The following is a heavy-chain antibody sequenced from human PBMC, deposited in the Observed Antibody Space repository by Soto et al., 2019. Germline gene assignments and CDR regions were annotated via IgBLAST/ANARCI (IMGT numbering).Heavy chain of an antibody. Sequence: GGSLRLSCAASGFTVSTKYMSWVRQAPGKGLEWVSVIYSGGSTFYADSVRGRFTISRDNSKNTVNLQMNSLRAEDTAVYYCATSIKTEGAFNIWGKGTMVTFPS. CDR1: GFTVSTKY. CDR2: IYSGGST. D-gene: IGHD1-1*01. J-gene: IGHJ3*02. V-gene: IGHV3-66*01. CDR3: ATSIKTEGAFNI.